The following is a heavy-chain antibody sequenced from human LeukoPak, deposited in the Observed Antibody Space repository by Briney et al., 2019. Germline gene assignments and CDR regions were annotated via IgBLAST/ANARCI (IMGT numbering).Heavy chain of an antibody. V-gene: IGHV4-39*01. J-gene: IGHJ6*03. CDR3: ASVRRGFGESSKYYAYYYMGV. Sequence: SETLSLTCTVSGGSISSSSYYWGWIRQPPGKGLEWIGSIYYSGSTYYNPSLKSRVTISVDTSKNQFSLKLTSVTAADTAVYYCASVRRGFGESSKYYAYYYMGVWGKGTTVTISS. D-gene: IGHD3-10*01. CDR2: IYYSGST. CDR1: GGSISSSSYY.